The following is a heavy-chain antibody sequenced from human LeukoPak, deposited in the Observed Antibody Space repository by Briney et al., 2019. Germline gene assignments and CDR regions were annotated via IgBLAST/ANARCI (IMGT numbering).Heavy chain of an antibody. Sequence: PGGSLRLSCSASGFTFSTYAMHWVRQAPGKGLEYVSAISSNGGSTYYAGSVKGRFTISRDNSKNTLSLQMSSLRPEDTAVYYCVKLPYSDTSAYYVDYWGQGTLVTVSS. V-gene: IGHV3-64D*06. CDR2: ISSNGGST. CDR1: GFTFSTYA. J-gene: IGHJ4*02. D-gene: IGHD3-22*01. CDR3: VKLPYSDTSAYYVDY.